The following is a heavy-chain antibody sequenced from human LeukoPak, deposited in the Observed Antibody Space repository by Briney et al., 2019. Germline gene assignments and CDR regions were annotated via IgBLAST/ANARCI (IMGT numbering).Heavy chain of an antibody. V-gene: IGHV1-2*02. Sequence: ASVKVSCKASGYIFTGYYIHWVRQAPEQGLEWMGWINPNTGVTNYAQKFQGRVTMTRDTSISTAYMEMTRLRSDDTAVYYCARVRKYSSSSYYKNYYMDVWGKGTTVSVSS. CDR1: GYIFTGYY. J-gene: IGHJ6*03. CDR2: INPNTGVT. D-gene: IGHD3-10*01. CDR3: ARVRKYSSSSYYKNYYMDV.